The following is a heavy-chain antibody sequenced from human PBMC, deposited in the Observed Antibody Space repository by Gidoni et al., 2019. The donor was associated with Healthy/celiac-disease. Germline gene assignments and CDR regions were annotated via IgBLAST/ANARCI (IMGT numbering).Heavy chain of an antibody. D-gene: IGHD2-2*02. V-gene: IGHV3-23*01. Sequence: EVQLLESGGGLVQPGGSLRLSCAASGFTFSSYAMSWVRQAPGKGLEWVSAISGSGGSTYYADSVKGRFTISRDNSKNTLYLQINSLRAEDTAVYYCAKDRAVVPAAITHPYSSSWSDYWGQGTLVTVSS. CDR3: AKDRAVVPAAITHPYSSSWSDY. CDR2: ISGSGGST. CDR1: GFTFSSYA. J-gene: IGHJ4*02.